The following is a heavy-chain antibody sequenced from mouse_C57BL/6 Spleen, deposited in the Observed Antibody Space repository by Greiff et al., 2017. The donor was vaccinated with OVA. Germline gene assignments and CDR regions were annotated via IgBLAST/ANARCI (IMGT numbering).Heavy chain of an antibody. D-gene: IGHD2-3*01. CDR1: GFSLTSYA. J-gene: IGHJ4*01. V-gene: IGHV2-9-1*01. CDR2: IWTGGGT. Sequence: VKLMESGPGLVAPSQSLSITCTVSGFSLTSYAISWVRQPPGKGLEWLGVIWTGGGTNYNSALKSRLSISKDNSKSQVFLKMNSLQTDDTARYYCARNGGYDGYYGAMDYWGQGTSVTVSS. CDR3: ARNGGYDGYYGAMDY.